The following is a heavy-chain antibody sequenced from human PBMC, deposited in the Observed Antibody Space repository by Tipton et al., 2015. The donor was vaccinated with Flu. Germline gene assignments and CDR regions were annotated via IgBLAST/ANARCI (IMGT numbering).Heavy chain of an antibody. Sequence: SLRLSCGASRFTFSSYGMNWVRQAPGKGLEWVSSISSSSSYIYYAASVKGRFTISRDNAKNSLYLQMNSLRAEDTAVYYCAREDSHFAFDIWGQGTMVTVSS. V-gene: IGHV3-21*01. D-gene: IGHD5-18*01. J-gene: IGHJ3*02. CDR2: ISSSSSYI. CDR3: AREDSHFAFDI. CDR1: RFTFSSYG.